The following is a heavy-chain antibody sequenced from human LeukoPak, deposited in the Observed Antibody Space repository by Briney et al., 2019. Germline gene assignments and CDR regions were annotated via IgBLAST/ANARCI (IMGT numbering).Heavy chain of an antibody. J-gene: IGHJ4*02. CDR1: GFTVSSNY. V-gene: IGHV3-53*01. CDR2: IYSGGST. CDR3: ARVQGSYYAPYFDY. Sequence: GGSLRLSCAASGFTVSSNYMSWVRQAPGKGLEGVSVIYSGGSTYYADSVKGRFTISRDNSKNTLYLQMNSLRAEDTAVYYCARVQGSYYAPYFDYWGQGTLVTVSS. D-gene: IGHD1-26*01.